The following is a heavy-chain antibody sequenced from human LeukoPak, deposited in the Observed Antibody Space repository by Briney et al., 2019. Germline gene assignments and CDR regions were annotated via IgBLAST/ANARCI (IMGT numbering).Heavy chain of an antibody. Sequence: GASVKVSCKVSGYTLTELSMHWVRQAPGKGLEWVGGFDPEDGETIYAQKFQGRVTMTEDTSTDTAYMELSSVRSEDTAVYYCATDGRKKYYYDSSGLVWGQGTLVTVSS. CDR1: GYTLTELS. D-gene: IGHD3-22*01. CDR3: ATDGRKKYYYDSSGLV. J-gene: IGHJ4*02. CDR2: FDPEDGET. V-gene: IGHV1-24*01.